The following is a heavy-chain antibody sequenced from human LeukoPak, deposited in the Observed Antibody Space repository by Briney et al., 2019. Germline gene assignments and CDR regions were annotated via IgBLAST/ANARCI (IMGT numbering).Heavy chain of an antibody. V-gene: IGHV1-46*01. CDR2: INPSDGST. Sequence: ASVKVSCKASGYTFTSFWIQWVRQAPGQGLEWMGLINPSDGSTTYTHRFQGRVTVTRDTSTSTVYMDLSSLRSEDTAVYYCARSPLGIAAAGDHDAFDIWGQGTMVTVSS. CDR1: GYTFTSFW. J-gene: IGHJ3*02. CDR3: ARSPLGIAAAGDHDAFDI. D-gene: IGHD6-13*01.